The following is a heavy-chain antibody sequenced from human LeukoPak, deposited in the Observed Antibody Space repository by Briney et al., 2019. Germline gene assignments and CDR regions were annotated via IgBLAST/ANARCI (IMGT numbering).Heavy chain of an antibody. J-gene: IGHJ4*02. CDR1: GVSISSSNSY. CDR3: ARQTGSGLFTLP. D-gene: IGHD3/OR15-3a*01. CDR2: IYYTGNT. Sequence: SETLSLTCTVSGVSISSSNSYWGWLRQPPGKGLEWIGSIYYTGNTYHNASLKSRVTISIDTSKNQISLRLTSVTATDTAMYYCARQTGSGLFTLPGGQGTLVTVSS. V-gene: IGHV4-39*01.